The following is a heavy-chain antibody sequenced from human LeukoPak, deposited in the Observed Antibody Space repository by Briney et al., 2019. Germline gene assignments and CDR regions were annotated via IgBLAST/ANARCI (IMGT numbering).Heavy chain of an antibody. Sequence: PGGSLRLSCAASGFTFSSYGMSWVRQAPGKGLEWVSAISGSGGSTYYADSVKGRFTISRDNSKNTLYLQMNSLRAEDTAVYYCARFGFGELPFDYWGQGTLVTVSS. V-gene: IGHV3-23*01. CDR3: ARFGFGELPFDY. CDR1: GFTFSSYG. CDR2: ISGSGGST. D-gene: IGHD3-10*01. J-gene: IGHJ4*02.